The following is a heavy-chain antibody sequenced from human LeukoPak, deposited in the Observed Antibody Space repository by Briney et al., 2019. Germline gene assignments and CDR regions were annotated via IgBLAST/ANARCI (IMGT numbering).Heavy chain of an antibody. CDR2: ISGSGGST. CDR3: AKGTLGYCSGGSCYSGY. D-gene: IGHD2-15*01. J-gene: IGHJ4*02. V-gene: IGHV3-23*01. CDR1: GFTFSSYE. Sequence: PGGSLRLSCAASGFTFSSYEMNWVRQAPGKGLEWVSAISGSGGSTYYADSVKGRFTISRDNSKNTLYLQMSSLRAEDTAVYYCAKGTLGYCSGGSCYSGYWGQGTLVTVSS.